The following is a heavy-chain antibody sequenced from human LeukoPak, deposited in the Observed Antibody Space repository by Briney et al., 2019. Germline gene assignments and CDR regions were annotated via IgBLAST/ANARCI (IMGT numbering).Heavy chain of an antibody. CDR2: IKQDGSEK. J-gene: IGHJ3*02. Sequence: GGSLRLSCAASGFTLSSYWMSWVRQAPGKGLEWVANIKQDGSEKYYVDSVKGRFTISRDNAKNSLYLQMNSLRAEDTAVYYCARLYCSGGSCYSGIDAFDIWGQGTMVTVSS. D-gene: IGHD2-15*01. V-gene: IGHV3-7*03. CDR3: ARLYCSGGSCYSGIDAFDI. CDR1: GFTLSSYW.